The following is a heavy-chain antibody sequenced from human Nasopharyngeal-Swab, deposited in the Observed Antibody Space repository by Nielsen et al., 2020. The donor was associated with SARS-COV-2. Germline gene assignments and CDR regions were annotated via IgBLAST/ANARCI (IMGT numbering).Heavy chain of an antibody. D-gene: IGHD2-15*01. CDR1: GFPFRAYW. V-gene: IGHV3-7*04. CDR2: IRQDGNER. CDR3: AREGAGGFDI. Sequence: GESLKISCAASGFPFRAYWMSWVRQAPGRGLEWVANIRQDGNERSYADSVKGRFTISRDNTENSVSLQMNSLRAGDTAAYYCAREGAGGFDIWGQGTMVAVSS. J-gene: IGHJ3*02.